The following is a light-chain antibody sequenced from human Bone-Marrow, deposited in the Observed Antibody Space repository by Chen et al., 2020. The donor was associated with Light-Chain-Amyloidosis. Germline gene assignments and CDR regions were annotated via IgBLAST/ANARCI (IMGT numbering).Light chain of an antibody. Sequence: QSALTQPASVSGSPGQSITISCTGTSSDVGGDNHVSWYQRHPDKAPKLMIYEVTNRPSWVPVRFSGSKSDNTASLTISGLQTEDEADYFCSSYTITNTLVFGSGTRVTVL. V-gene: IGLV2-14*01. CDR3: SSYTITNTLV. CDR1: SSDVGGDNH. CDR2: EVT. J-gene: IGLJ1*01.